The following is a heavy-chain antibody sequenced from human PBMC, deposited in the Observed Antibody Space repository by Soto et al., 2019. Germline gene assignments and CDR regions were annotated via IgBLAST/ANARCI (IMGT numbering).Heavy chain of an antibody. V-gene: IGHV3-23*01. J-gene: IGHJ3*01. CDR1: GFTFSSSG. D-gene: IGHD4-17*01. CDR2: ISIRGDYR. CDR3: AIHGGFDL. Sequence: EGQLLQSGGGLVQPGESLRLSCAASGFTFSSSGMSWVRQAPGKGLEWVSSISIRGDYRYYADSVKGRFTISRDNSKNTLYLQMSSLTAEDTALYYCAIHGGFDLWGQGTMVAVSS.